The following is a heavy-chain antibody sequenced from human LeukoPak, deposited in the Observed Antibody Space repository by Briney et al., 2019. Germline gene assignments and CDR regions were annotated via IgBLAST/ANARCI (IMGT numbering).Heavy chain of an antibody. J-gene: IGHJ4*02. Sequence: GGSVSLFCVASGFSFGSYWMAWVGQAPGKGLEWVANMKHDGIEKYHVDSVKGRFTISRDNTKNSLYLHMSSLRVEDTAVYYCAREGREGYNYPALDFWGEG. CDR1: GFSFGSYW. D-gene: IGHD5-24*01. CDR2: MKHDGIEK. V-gene: IGHV3-7*05. CDR3: AREGREGYNYPALDF.